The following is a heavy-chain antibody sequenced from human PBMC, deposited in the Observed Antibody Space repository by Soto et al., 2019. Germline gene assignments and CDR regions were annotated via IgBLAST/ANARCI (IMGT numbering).Heavy chain of an antibody. D-gene: IGHD1-20*01. V-gene: IGHV4-4*07. CDR2: IYTSGST. Sequence: PSETLSLTCTVSGGSIISYYWSWMRQPAGKGLEWIGRIYTSGSTNYNPSLKSRVTMSVDTSKNQFSLKLSSVTAADTAVYYCARDKGRITNYYYYGMDVWGQGTTVTVSS. J-gene: IGHJ6*02. CDR3: ARDKGRITNYYYYGMDV. CDR1: GGSIISYY.